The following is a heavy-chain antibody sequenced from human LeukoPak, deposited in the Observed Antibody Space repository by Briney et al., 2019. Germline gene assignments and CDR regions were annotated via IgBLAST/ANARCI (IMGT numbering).Heavy chain of an antibody. CDR3: ARGGSYHSDSWS. CDR1: GGSISSGGYY. Sequence: SETLSLTCTVSGGSISSGGYYWSWIRHHPGKGLEWIGYIYYSGSTYYNPSLKSRITLSVDTSKNRFSLKLTSVTAADTAVYYCARGGSYHSDSWSWGQGTLVTVSS. V-gene: IGHV4-31*03. D-gene: IGHD6-13*01. CDR2: IYYSGST. J-gene: IGHJ4*02.